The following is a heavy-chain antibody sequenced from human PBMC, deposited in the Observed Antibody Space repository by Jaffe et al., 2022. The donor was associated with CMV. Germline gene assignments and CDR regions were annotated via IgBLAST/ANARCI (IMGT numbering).Heavy chain of an antibody. J-gene: IGHJ4*02. CDR2: ISWNSGSI. CDR1: GFTFDDYA. CDR3: AKDRGQGYSGWYDLDY. D-gene: IGHD6-19*01. Sequence: EVQLVESGGGLVQPGRSLRLSCAASGFTFDDYAMHWVRQAPGKGLEWVSGISWNSGSIGYADSVKGRFTISRDNAKNSLYLQMNSLRAEDTALYYCAKDRGQGYSGWYDLDYWGQGTLVTVSS. V-gene: IGHV3-9*01.